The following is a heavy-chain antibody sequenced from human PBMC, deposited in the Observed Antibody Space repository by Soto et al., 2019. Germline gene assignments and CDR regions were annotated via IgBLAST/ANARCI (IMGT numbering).Heavy chain of an antibody. CDR2: IIPIFGLT. CDR3: ATVEVSGSATFYFYHYYDLDV. V-gene: IGHV1-69*01. Sequence: QVQLVQSGAEVRKPGSSVRVSCKPSGGSFSKNAINWVRQAPGQGLEWMGGIIPIFGLTHYAPEFQGRLTITAAESRSGTYMDLSRLTSGHTAMYYCATVEVSGSATFYFYHYYDLDVWGLGTSVTVSS. CDR1: GGSFSKNA. D-gene: IGHD3-10*01. J-gene: IGHJ6*02.